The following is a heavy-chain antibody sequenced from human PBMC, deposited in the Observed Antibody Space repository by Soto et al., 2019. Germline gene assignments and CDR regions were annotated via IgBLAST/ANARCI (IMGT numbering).Heavy chain of an antibody. CDR1: GGSFSGYY. CDR3: ARGCSSSSCYNNWFDP. J-gene: IGHJ5*02. V-gene: IGHV4-59*01. D-gene: IGHD2-2*01. Sequence: SETLSLTCAVYGGSFSGYYWSWIRQPPGKGLEWIGYIFYSGSTNYNPSLKSRVTISVDTSKNQFSLKLSSVTAADTAMYYCARGCSSSSCYNNWFDPWGQGTLVTVSS. CDR2: IFYSGST.